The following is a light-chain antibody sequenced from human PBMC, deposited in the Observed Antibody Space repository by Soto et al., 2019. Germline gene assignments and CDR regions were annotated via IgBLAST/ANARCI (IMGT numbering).Light chain of an antibody. Sequence: IQMTQSPSSLSASVGDRVTITCRASQSISSYLNWYQQKPGKAPKLLIYAASSLQSGVPSRFSGSGSGTDFTLTISSLQPEDFATYYCQQSDNTPWTFGQGTKVDIK. CDR3: QQSDNTPWT. V-gene: IGKV1-39*01. CDR2: AAS. CDR1: QSISSY. J-gene: IGKJ1*01.